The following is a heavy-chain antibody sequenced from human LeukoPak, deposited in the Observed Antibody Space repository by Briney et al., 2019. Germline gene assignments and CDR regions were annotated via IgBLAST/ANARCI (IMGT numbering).Heavy chain of an antibody. V-gene: IGHV4-34*01. CDR2: INHSGST. D-gene: IGHD3-10*01. J-gene: IGHJ6*02. Sequence: SETLSLTCAVYGGSFSGYYWSWIRQPPGKGLEWIGEINHSGSTNYNPSLKSRVTISVDTSKNQFSLKLSSVTAADTAVYYCARSGSYYYYGMDVWGQGTTVTISS. CDR3: ARSGSYYYYGMDV. CDR1: GGSFSGYY.